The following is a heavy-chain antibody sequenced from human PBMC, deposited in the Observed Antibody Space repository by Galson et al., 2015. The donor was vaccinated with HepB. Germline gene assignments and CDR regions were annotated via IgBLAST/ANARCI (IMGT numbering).Heavy chain of an antibody. CDR1: GYSFTSYW. V-gene: IGHV5-51*01. D-gene: IGHD6-13*01. CDR3: ARQLRDSSSWYGWFDP. J-gene: IGHJ5*02. CDR2: IYPGDSDT. Sequence: QSGAEVKKPGESLKISCKGSGYSFTSYWIGWVRQMPGKGLEWMGIIYPGDSDTRYSPSFQGHVTISADKSLRTAYLQWSSLKASDTAMYYCARQLRDSSSWYGWFDPWSQGTLVTVSS.